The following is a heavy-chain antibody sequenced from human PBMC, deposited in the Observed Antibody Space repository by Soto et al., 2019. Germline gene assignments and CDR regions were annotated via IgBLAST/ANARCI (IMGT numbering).Heavy chain of an antibody. CDR1: GFTFSSYA. J-gene: IGHJ5*02. Sequence: LRLSCAASGFTFSSYAMSWVRQAPGKGLQWVSTISGSGGSTDYAESVKGRFTISRDDSKNMVYLQMNSLRAEDTALYFCVRTIVGATRGGWFDPWGRGALVTVSS. CDR2: ISGSGGST. CDR3: VRTIVGATRGGWFDP. D-gene: IGHD1-26*01. V-gene: IGHV3-23*01.